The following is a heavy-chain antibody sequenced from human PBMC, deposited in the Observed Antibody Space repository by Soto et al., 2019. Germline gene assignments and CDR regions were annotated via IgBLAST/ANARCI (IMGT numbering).Heavy chain of an antibody. J-gene: IGHJ4*02. CDR3: ARDLGYYESDGYFAY. D-gene: IGHD3-22*01. CDR2: ISSSGSII. Sequence: RRLSCAASGFTFSYNYMSWIRQAPGKGLEWVSYISSSGSIIYYADSVKGRFTISRDNAKNSLYLQMNSLRAEDTAVYYCARDLGYYESDGYFAYWGKGALVTASS. CDR1: GFTFSYNY. V-gene: IGHV3-11*01.